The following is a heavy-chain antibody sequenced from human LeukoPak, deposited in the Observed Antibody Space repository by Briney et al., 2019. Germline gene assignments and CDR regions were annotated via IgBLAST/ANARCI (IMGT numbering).Heavy chain of an antibody. V-gene: IGHV3-7*01. CDR1: GFTFSSYW. J-gene: IGHJ3*02. CDR2: IKQDGSEE. Sequence: GGSLRLSCAASGFTFSSYWMSWVRQAPGKGLEWVANIKQDGSEEYYVDSVKGRFTISRDNAKNSLYLQMNSLRAEDTAVYYCARATRWFGYAFDIWGQGTMVTVSS. CDR3: ARATRWFGYAFDI. D-gene: IGHD3-10*01.